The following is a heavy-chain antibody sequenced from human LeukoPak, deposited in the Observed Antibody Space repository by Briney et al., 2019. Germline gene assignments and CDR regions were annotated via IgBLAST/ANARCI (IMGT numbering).Heavy chain of an antibody. J-gene: IGHJ5*02. V-gene: IGHV3-74*01. CDR1: GFTFSRYW. CDR3: AREYSTGFDP. Sequence: PGGSLRLSCAASGFTFSRYWMHWVRQGPGKGLVWFSRINSDGSSTSYADSVKGRFTISRDNAKNTLYLQMNSLRAEDTAVYYCAREYSTGFDPWGQGTLVTVSS. CDR2: INSDGSST. D-gene: IGHD2-15*01.